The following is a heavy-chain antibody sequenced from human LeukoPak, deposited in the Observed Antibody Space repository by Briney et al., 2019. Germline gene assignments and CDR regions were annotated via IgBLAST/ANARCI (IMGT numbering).Heavy chain of an antibody. D-gene: IGHD2-2*02. Sequence: SETLSLTCTVSGGSISSSSYYWGWIRQPPGKGLEWIGSIYYSGSTYYNPSLKSRVTISVDTSKNQFSLKLSSVTAADTAVYYCAREGTIPGGDYYYYYMDVWGKGTTVTVSS. CDR3: AREGTIPGGDYYYYYMDV. CDR2: IYYSGST. J-gene: IGHJ6*03. CDR1: GGSISSSSYY. V-gene: IGHV4-39*07.